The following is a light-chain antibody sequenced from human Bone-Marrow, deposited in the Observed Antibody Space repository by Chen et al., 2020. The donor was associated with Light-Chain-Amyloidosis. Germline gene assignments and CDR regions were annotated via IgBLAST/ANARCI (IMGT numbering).Light chain of an antibody. Sequence: DIQMTQSPSTLSASVGDSVTITCRAGQNINRWMAWYQQKPGKPPNLLVYDASTLEGGVPSRVSGSDCGTEFTHSISGLQPDDFGSCEGQQYKSYPYTLGPGTK. CDR1: QNINRW. CDR3: QQYKSYPYT. V-gene: IGKV1-5*01. J-gene: IGKJ2*01. CDR2: DAS.